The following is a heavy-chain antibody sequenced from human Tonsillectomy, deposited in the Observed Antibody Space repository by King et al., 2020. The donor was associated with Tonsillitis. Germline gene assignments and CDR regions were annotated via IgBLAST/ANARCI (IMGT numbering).Heavy chain of an antibody. J-gene: IGHJ4*02. CDR2: INPSGCST. Sequence: QLVQSGAEVKKPGASVKVSCKASGYTFTSYYMHWVRQAPGQGLEWMGIINPSGCSTSYAQKFQGRVTMTRDTSTSTVYMELSSLRSEDTAVYYCARDKSYDSSGYYSNFDYWGQGTLVTVSS. D-gene: IGHD3-22*01. CDR3: ARDKSYDSSGYYSNFDY. CDR1: GYTFTSYY. V-gene: IGHV1-46*01.